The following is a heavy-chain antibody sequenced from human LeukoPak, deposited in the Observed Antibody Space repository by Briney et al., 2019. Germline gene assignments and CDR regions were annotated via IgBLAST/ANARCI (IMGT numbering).Heavy chain of an antibody. CDR2: INPSGGST. Sequence: GASVKVSCKASGYTFTSYYMHWVRQAPGQGLEWMGIINPSGGSTSYAQKFQGRVTMTRDTSTSTVYMELSSLRSEDTAVYYCARDGGVVPAAMPPDYWGQGTLVTVSS. CDR3: ARDGGVVPAAMPPDY. J-gene: IGHJ4*02. CDR1: GYTFTSYY. V-gene: IGHV1-46*01. D-gene: IGHD2-2*01.